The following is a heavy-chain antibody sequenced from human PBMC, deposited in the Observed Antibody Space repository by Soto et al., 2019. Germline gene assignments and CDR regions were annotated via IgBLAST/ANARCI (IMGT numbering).Heavy chain of an antibody. CDR1: GFTFSSYD. Sequence: GGSLRLSCAASGFTFSSYDMNWVRQAPGKGLEWVSAISGSSGTTYYANSVKGRFTVSRDSSRNTLYLQMNDLRAEDTAIYYCAKRTRGIYNPDYWGQGTLVTVSS. D-gene: IGHD1-7*01. CDR2: ISGSSGTT. CDR3: AKRTRGIYNPDY. V-gene: IGHV3-23*01. J-gene: IGHJ4*02.